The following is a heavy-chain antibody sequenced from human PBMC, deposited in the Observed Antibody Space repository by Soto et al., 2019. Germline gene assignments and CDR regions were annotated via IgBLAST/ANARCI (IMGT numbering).Heavy chain of an antibody. CDR2: IYYSGSN. D-gene: IGHD3-10*01. J-gene: IGHJ6*02. CDR1: GGSISSYY. V-gene: IGHV4-59*01. CDR3: ARDRKYYGSGSYPRVYYYGMDV. Sequence: SETLSLTCTVSGGSISSYYWSWIRQPPGKGLEWIGYIYYSGSNNYNPSLKSRVTISVDTSKNQFSLKLSSVTAADTAVHYCARDRKYYGSGSYPRVYYYGMDVWGQGTTVTVSS.